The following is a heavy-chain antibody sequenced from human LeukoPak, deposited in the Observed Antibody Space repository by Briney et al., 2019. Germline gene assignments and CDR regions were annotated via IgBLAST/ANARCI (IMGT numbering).Heavy chain of an antibody. V-gene: IGHV3-30*03. Sequence: PGGSLRLSCVASGFTFSDYGMHWVRQAPGKGLEWVAVISYDGSNKYYADSVKGRFTTSRDNSKNTLYLQMNSLRAEDTAVYYCASTGPYGDYSRFDPWGQGTLVTVSS. J-gene: IGHJ5*02. CDR3: ASTGPYGDYSRFDP. CDR1: GFTFSDYG. CDR2: ISYDGSNK. D-gene: IGHD4-17*01.